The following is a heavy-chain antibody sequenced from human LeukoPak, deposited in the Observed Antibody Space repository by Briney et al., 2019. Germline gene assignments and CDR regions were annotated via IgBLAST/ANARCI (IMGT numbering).Heavy chain of an antibody. CDR3: AIGKGWLLGAFDI. J-gene: IGHJ3*02. CDR2: IYYSGST. V-gene: IGHV4-61*10. D-gene: IGHD3-22*01. Sequence: SETLSLTCTVSGGSISSGSYYWSWIRQPAGKGLEWIGYIYYSGSTNYNPSLKSRVTISVDTSKNQFSLKLSSVTAADTAVYYCAIGKGWLLGAFDIWGQGTMVTVSS. CDR1: GGSISSGSYY.